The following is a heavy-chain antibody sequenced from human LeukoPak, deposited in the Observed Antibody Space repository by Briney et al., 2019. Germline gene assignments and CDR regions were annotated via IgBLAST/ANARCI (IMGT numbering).Heavy chain of an antibody. D-gene: IGHD2-2*01. CDR2: IIPYNGNT. Sequence: ASVKVSCKTSGFSFTSYAISWVRQAPGQGVEGMGWIIPYNGNTNYAQKLQGRVTMTTDTSTSTAYMELRSLTSDDTAVYYCARDLYCSVTSCPRLGLFDSWGQGSLVTVTS. J-gene: IGHJ4*02. CDR1: GFSFTSYA. V-gene: IGHV1-18*01. CDR3: ARDLYCSVTSCPRLGLFDS.